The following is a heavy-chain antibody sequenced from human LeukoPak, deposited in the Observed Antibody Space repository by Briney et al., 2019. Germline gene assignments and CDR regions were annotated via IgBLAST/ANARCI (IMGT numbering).Heavy chain of an antibody. Sequence: TGGSLSLSCVGSGFAFHNYAMHWVRRPPGKGLEWVSAINWNSDTKAYADSVKGRFTISRDRARNSLYLQMDSLRPEDTALYYCAKDTGGNGAYFYAMDVWGQGTSVTVSS. CDR2: INWNSDTK. CDR1: GFAFHNYA. D-gene: IGHD4-23*01. CDR3: AKDTGGNGAYFYAMDV. J-gene: IGHJ6*02. V-gene: IGHV3-9*01.